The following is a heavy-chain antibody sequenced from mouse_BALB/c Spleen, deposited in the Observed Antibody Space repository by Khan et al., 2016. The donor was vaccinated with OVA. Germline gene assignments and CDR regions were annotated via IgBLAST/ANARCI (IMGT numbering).Heavy chain of an antibody. CDR3: AGGCYYGQWYFDV. CDR1: GYSITSDYA. V-gene: IGHV3-2*02. Sequence: VQLVESGPGLVKPSQSLSLTCTVTGYSITSDYAWNWIRQFPGNKLEWMAYISYSGSTRSNPSLNSRISITRDTSKNQFFLQLNSVTTEDTATXYYAGGCYYGQWYFDVWGAGTTVTVSS. J-gene: IGHJ1*01. D-gene: IGHD1-1*01. CDR2: ISYSGST.